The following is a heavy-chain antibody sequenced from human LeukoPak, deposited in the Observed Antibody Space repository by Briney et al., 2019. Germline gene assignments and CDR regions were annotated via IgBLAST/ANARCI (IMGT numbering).Heavy chain of an antibody. CDR1: GGSISSSSYY. D-gene: IGHD5-24*01. CDR2: IYYSGST. CDR3: ARGGGVDGYNSDFDY. Sequence: SETLSLTCTVSGGSISSSSYYWGWIGQPQGKGREWIGSIYYSGSTYYNPSLKSRVTISVDTSKNQFSLKLSSVTATDTAVYYCARGGGVDGYNSDFDYWGQGTLVTVSS. J-gene: IGHJ4*02. V-gene: IGHV4-39*07.